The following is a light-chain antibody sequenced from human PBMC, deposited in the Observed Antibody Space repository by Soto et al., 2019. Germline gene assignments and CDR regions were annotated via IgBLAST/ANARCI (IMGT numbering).Light chain of an antibody. CDR2: DSN. CDR3: TTWDRSLTGEV. Sequence: QSVLTQPPSVSAAPGQKVTISCSGSSSNIGNNYVSWFQQLPGTAPKLLIYDSNKRPSGIPDRFSGSKSGTSATLDITGLQTGDEADYYCTTWDRSLTGEVFGGGTTLTVL. J-gene: IGLJ2*01. CDR1: SSNIGNNY. V-gene: IGLV1-51*01.